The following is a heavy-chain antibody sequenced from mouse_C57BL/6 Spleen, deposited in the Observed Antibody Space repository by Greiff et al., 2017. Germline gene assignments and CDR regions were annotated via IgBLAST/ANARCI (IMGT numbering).Heavy chain of an antibody. CDR2: IDPSDSDT. V-gene: IGHV1-52*01. Sequence: QVQLQQPGAELVRPGSSVKLSCKASGYTFTSYWMHWVKQRPIQGLEWIGNIDPSDSDTHYNQKFKDKATLTVDKSSSTAYMQLSSLTSEDSAVYYGARGRYYYDEFAYWGQGTLVTVSA. CDR1: GYTFTSYW. D-gene: IGHD2-4*01. J-gene: IGHJ3*01. CDR3: ARGRYYYDEFAY.